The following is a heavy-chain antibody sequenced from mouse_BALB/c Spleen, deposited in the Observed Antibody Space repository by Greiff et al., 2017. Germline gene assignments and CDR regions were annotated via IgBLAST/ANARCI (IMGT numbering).Heavy chain of an antibody. Sequence: VQLQQSGAELARPGASVKMSCKASGYTFTSYTMHWVKQRPGQGLEWIGYINPSSGYTNYNQKFKDKATLTADKSSSTAYMQLSSLTSEDSAVYYCARMDGNPAWFAYWGQGTLVTVSA. D-gene: IGHD2-1*01. CDR2: INPSSGYT. V-gene: IGHV1-4*01. J-gene: IGHJ3*01. CDR1: GYTFTSYT. CDR3: ARMDGNPAWFAY.